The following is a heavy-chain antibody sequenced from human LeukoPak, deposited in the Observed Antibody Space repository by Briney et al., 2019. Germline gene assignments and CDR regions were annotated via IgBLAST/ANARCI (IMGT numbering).Heavy chain of an antibody. CDR1: GFTFSSYG. CDR2: ISYDGSNK. J-gene: IGHJ5*02. D-gene: IGHD1-7*01. CDR3: AKDPSNWNYVHWFDP. Sequence: GGSLRLSCAASGFTFSSYGMHWVRQAPGKGLEWVAVISYDGSNKYYADSVKGRFTISRDNSKNTLYLQMNSLRAEDTAVYYCAKDPSNWNYVHWFDPWGQGTLVTVSS. V-gene: IGHV3-30*18.